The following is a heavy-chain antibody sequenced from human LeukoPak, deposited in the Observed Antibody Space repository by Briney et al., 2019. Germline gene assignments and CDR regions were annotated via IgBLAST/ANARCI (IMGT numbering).Heavy chain of an antibody. J-gene: IGHJ4*02. CDR2: IWYDGSNK. V-gene: IGHV3-33*06. CDR1: GFTFSSYG. CDR3: AKDGAKSSGWYDY. D-gene: IGHD6-19*01. Sequence: GGSLRLSCAASGFTFSSYGMHWVRQAPGKGLEWVAVIWYDGSNKYYADSVKGRFTISRDNSKNTLYLQMNSLRAEDTAVYYCAKDGAKSSGWYDYWGQGTLVTVSS.